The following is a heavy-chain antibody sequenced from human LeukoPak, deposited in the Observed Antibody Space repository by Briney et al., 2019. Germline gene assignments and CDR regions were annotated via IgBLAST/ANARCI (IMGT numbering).Heavy chain of an antibody. CDR2: INSDGSST. CDR1: GFTFSSYW. CDR3: ARDLTSPRGEHLFDY. D-gene: IGHD4-17*01. V-gene: IGHV3-74*01. Sequence: GGSLRLSCAASGFTFSSYWMHWVRQAPGKGLVWVSRINSDGSSTSYADSVKGRFTISRDNAKNTLYLQMNSLRAEDTAVYYCARDLTSPRGEHLFDYWGQGTLVTVSS. J-gene: IGHJ4*02.